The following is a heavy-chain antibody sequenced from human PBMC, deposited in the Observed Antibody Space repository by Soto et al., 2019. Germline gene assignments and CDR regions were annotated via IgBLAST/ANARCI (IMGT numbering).Heavy chain of an antibody. CDR3: AAGTTGNYYYGMDV. CDR1: GFTFTSSA. Sequence: SVKVSCKASGFTFTSSAVQWVRQARGQRLEWIGWIVVGSGNTNYAQKFQERVTITRDMSTSTAYMELSSLRSEDTAVYYCAAGTTGNYYYGMDVWGQGTTVTVSS. CDR2: IVVGSGNT. V-gene: IGHV1-58*01. D-gene: IGHD1-1*01. J-gene: IGHJ6*02.